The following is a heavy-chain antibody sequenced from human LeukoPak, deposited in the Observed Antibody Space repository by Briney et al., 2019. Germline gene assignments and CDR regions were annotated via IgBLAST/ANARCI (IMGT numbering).Heavy chain of an antibody. D-gene: IGHD3-10*01. CDR1: GGTFSSYA. J-gene: IGHJ6*03. CDR3: AKDDSPFSDYMDV. CDR2: IIPIFGTG. Sequence: SVKVSCKVSGGTFSSYAISWVRQAPGQGLEWMGGIIPIFGTGNYAQKFQGRVTITADESTSTAYMELSSLRSEDTAVYYCAKDDSPFSDYMDVWGKGTTVTISS. V-gene: IGHV1-69*13.